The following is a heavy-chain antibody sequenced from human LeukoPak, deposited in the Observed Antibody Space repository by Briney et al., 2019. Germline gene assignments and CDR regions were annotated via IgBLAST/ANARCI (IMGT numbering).Heavy chain of an antibody. D-gene: IGHD5-12*01. Sequence: GGSLRLSCAASGFTFSSYSMNWVRQAPGKGLEWVSSISSSSSYIYYADSVKGRFTISRGDSKKTLYLQMNSLRAEDTAVYYCAKGSFSGFSTRADYWGQGTLVTVSS. J-gene: IGHJ4*02. CDR1: GFTFSSYS. CDR2: ISSSSSYI. V-gene: IGHV3-21*04. CDR3: AKGSFSGFSTRADY.